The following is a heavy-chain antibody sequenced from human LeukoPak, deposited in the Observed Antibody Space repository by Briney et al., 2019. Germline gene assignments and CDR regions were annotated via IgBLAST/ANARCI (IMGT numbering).Heavy chain of an antibody. J-gene: IGHJ4*02. Sequence: GGSLRLSCAASGFTFSPHYMDWVRQSPGQGLEWVGLIRNKANGYTTVYAASVKGRFTISRDDSKNSVYLQMDRLKTEDTAVYYCGDLGSAGTDHWGKGTLVTVSS. CDR3: GDLGSAGTDH. CDR1: GFTFSPHY. V-gene: IGHV3-72*01. D-gene: IGHD3-10*01. CDR2: IRNKANGYTT.